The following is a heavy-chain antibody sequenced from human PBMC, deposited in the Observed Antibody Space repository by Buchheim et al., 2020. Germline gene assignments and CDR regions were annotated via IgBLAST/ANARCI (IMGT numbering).Heavy chain of an antibody. CDR3: ARDRVTDTAIEDYYDSSGPGDY. V-gene: IGHV1-46*01. CDR2: INPSGGST. Sequence: QVQLVQSGAEVKKPGASVKVSCKASGYTFTSYYMHWVRQAPGQGLEWMGIINPSGGSTSYAQKFQGRVTMTRDTSTSTVYMGLSSLKSEDTAVYYCARDRVTDTAIEDYYDSSGPGDYWGQGTL. D-gene: IGHD3-22*01. J-gene: IGHJ4*02. CDR1: GYTFTSYY.